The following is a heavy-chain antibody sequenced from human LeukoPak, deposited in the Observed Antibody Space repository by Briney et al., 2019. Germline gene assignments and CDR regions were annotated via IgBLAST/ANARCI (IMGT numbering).Heavy chain of an antibody. CDR2: ISSSSSYI. J-gene: IGHJ4*02. D-gene: IGHD3-9*01. CDR1: GFTFSSCS. V-gene: IGHV3-21*01. CDR3: AGSPDYYDILTGYLYRFDY. Sequence: PGGSLRLSCAASGFTFSSCSMNWVRQAPGKGLEWVSSISSSSSYIYYADSVKGRFTISRDNAKNSLYLQMNSLRAEDTAVYYCAGSPDYYDILTGYLYRFDYWGQGTLVTVSS.